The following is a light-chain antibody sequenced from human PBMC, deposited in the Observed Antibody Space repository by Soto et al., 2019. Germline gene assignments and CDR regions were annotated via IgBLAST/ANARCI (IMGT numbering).Light chain of an antibody. Sequence: QAVVTQPPSVSGAPGQRVTISCTGSSSNIGAGYDVHWYQQFPGTAPKLLIYGNNNRPSGVPDRFSGSKSGTSASLAITGLQAEDEADYYGQSFDTRLNSLVFGGGTKLTVL. CDR1: SSNIGAGYD. J-gene: IGLJ2*01. CDR2: GNN. V-gene: IGLV1-40*01. CDR3: QSFDTRLNSLV.